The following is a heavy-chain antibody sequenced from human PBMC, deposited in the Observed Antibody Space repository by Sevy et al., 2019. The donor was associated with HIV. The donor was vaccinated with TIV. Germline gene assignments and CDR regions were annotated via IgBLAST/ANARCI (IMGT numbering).Heavy chain of an antibody. CDR2: IKRKTDGGTP. CDR3: TTEMGGSEFGYYFDS. CDR1: GFTFSNAW. D-gene: IGHD3-10*01. J-gene: IGHJ4*02. Sequence: GGSLRLSCAASGFTFSNAWMSWVRQAPGKGLEWVGRIKRKTDGGTPVDAAPVKDRFTISRDESKNTLSLRMNSLRTEDTAVYYCTTEMGGSEFGYYFDSWGQGTLVTVSS. V-gene: IGHV3-15*01.